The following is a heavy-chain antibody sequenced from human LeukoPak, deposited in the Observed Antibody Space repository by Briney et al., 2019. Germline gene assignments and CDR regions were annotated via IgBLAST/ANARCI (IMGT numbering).Heavy chain of an antibody. J-gene: IGHJ4*02. CDR2: ISGSGGST. D-gene: IGHD3-16*02. V-gene: IGHV3-23*01. CDR3: AKARTPMITFGGVIPFFDY. CDR1: GFPVSINS. Sequence: PGGSLRLSCTVSGFPVSINSMSWVRQAPGKGLEWVSAISGSGGSTYYADSVKGRFTISRDNSKNTLYLQMNSLRAEDTAVYYCAKARTPMITFGGVIPFFDYWGQGTLVTVSS.